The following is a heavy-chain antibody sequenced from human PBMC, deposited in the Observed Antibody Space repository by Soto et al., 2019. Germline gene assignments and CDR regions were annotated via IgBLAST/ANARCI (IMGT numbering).Heavy chain of an antibody. D-gene: IGHD2-21*01. Sequence: GASVKVSCKDTGGLFSSYAISWVRQAPGQGLEWMGGIIPVFGTTYYAQKFQDRVTITADESTNTAYMELSSLRSEDTAMYYCARGGGGYVWFNEFWGQGSLVTVSS. J-gene: IGHJ4*02. CDR2: IIPVFGTT. CDR1: GGLFSSYA. V-gene: IGHV1-69*13. CDR3: ARGGGGYVWFNEF.